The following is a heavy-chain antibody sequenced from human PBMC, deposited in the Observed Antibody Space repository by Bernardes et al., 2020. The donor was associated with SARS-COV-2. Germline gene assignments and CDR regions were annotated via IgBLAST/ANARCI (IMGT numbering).Heavy chain of an antibody. D-gene: IGHD2-2*01. J-gene: IGHJ4*02. CDR2: IKSKSDGGTT. CDR1: GFTFTNAW. V-gene: IGHV3-15*07. CDR3: ATSPGFYSTSPFDY. Sequence: GGSLRLSCAASGFTFTNAWMTWVRQAPGKGLEWVGHIKSKSDGGTTDYAAPVKGRFTISRDDSKNTLYLQMSSRKVEDKAVYYCATSPGFYSTSPFDYWGQGTLVAVSS.